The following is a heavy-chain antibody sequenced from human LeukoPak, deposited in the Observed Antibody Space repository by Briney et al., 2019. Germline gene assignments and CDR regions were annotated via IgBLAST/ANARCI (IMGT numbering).Heavy chain of an antibody. CDR3: TTPLTTVTTLPFDS. Sequence: GGSLRLSCAASGLTFINAWMNWVRQAPGKGLEWVSRIKSRSDGGTTDYATPVKGRFTISRDDPKATVYLQMDSLKIEDTAVYYCTTPLTTVTTLPFDSWGQGTLVTVSS. V-gene: IGHV3-15*01. CDR2: IKSRSDGGTT. J-gene: IGHJ4*02. D-gene: IGHD4-17*01. CDR1: GLTFINAW.